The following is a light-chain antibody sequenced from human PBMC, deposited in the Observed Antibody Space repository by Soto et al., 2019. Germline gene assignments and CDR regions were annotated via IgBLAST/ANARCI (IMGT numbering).Light chain of an antibody. Sequence: DIQMTQSPSTLSASVGDRVTITCRASQSISSWLAWYQQKPGKAPKLLIYKASTLESGVPSNFGGSGSGTEFTLTISSLQPDDFATYYCQQYNVYSWTFGQGTKVDI. V-gene: IGKV1-5*03. CDR2: KAS. CDR3: QQYNVYSWT. CDR1: QSISSW. J-gene: IGKJ1*01.